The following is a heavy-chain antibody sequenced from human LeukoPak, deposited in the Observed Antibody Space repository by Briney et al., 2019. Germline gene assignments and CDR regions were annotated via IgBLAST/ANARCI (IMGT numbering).Heavy chain of an antibody. CDR1: GFTFSSYS. Sequence: PGGSLRLSCAASGFTFSSYSMNWVRQAPGKGLAWVSGINNSGGSTYYADSVKGRFTISRDNSKNTLYLQMNSLRAKDTAVYYCAKPPGLRRLDPWGQGTLVTVSS. J-gene: IGHJ5*02. V-gene: IGHV3-23*01. CDR2: INNSGGST. D-gene: IGHD5-12*01. CDR3: AKPPGLRRLDP.